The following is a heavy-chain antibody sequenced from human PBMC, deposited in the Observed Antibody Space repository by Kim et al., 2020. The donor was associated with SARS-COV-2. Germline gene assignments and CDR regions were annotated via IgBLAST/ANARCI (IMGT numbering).Heavy chain of an antibody. CDR2: INAGNGNT. V-gene: IGHV1-3*01. J-gene: IGHJ4*02. Sequence: ASVKVSCKASGYTFTSYAMHWVRQAPGQRLEWMGWINAGNGNTKYSQKFQGRVTITRDTSASTAYMELSSLRSEDTAVYYCARVIRYFDWSVDYWGQGTLVTVSS. CDR1: GYTFTSYA. CDR3: ARVIRYFDWSVDY. D-gene: IGHD3-9*01.